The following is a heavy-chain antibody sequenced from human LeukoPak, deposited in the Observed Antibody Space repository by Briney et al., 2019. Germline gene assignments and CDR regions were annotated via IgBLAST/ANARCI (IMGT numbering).Heavy chain of an antibody. Sequence: SVKVSCKASGGTFSSYAISWVRQAPGQGLEWMGGIIPIFGTANYAQKFQGRVTITADKSTSTAYMELSSLRSEDTAVYYRARDSGEGKEQQLVLKHWGQGTLVTVSS. V-gene: IGHV1-69*06. CDR3: ARDSGEGKEQQLVLKH. CDR2: IIPIFGTA. J-gene: IGHJ1*01. CDR1: GGTFSSYA. D-gene: IGHD6-13*01.